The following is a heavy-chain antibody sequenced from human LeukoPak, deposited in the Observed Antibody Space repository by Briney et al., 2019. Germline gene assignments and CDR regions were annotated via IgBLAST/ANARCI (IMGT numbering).Heavy chain of an antibody. CDR2: INDRGIAT. J-gene: IGHJ6*03. V-gene: IGHV3-23*01. D-gene: IGHD3-3*01. CDR3: ARVAYYDFWSGLIPHTYYMDV. CDR1: GFTFSNYA. Sequence: GGSLRLSCAASGFTFSNYAMSWVRQAPGKGLEWVSTINDRGIATYYADSVKGRFTISRDNSKNTLSLQVSSLRAEDTAIYYCARVAYYDFWSGLIPHTYYMDVWGKGTTVIVSS.